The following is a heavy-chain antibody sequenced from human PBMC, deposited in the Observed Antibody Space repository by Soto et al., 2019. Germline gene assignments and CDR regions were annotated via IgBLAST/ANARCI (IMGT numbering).Heavy chain of an antibody. CDR1: GCAISSYY. CDR3: ARRGRSGGSFFDY. J-gene: IGHJ4*02. Sequence: SETLSLTFTVSGCAISSYYWSWVRQPPGKGLEWIGYIYYSGSTNYNPSLKSRVTISVDTSKNQFSLKLSSVTAADTAVYHCARRGRSGGSFFDYWGQGTLVTVSS. V-gene: IGHV4-59*01. D-gene: IGHD2-15*01. CDR2: IYYSGST.